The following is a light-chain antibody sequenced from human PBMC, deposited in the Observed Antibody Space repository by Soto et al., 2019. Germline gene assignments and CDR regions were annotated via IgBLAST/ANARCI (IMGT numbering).Light chain of an antibody. CDR1: DSNMGAGFD. CDR3: QSYDNTLVGLV. J-gene: IGLJ3*02. Sequence: QSVLTQPPSVSGAPGQSVTISCTGGDSNMGAGFDVHWYQLLPGTAPKLLIYDNTDRASGVSDRFSASKSGSSASLSIPGLQAEDAATYCCQSYDNTLVGLVFGGGTKLTVL. V-gene: IGLV1-40*01. CDR2: DNT.